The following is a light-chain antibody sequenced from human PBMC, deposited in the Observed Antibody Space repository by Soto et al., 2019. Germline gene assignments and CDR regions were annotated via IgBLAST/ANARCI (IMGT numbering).Light chain of an antibody. CDR1: QSVSGN. CDR2: GAS. Sequence: EIVMTQSPATLSVSPGERATLSCRASQSVSGNLAWYQQKPGQAPRLLIYGASTRATGLPARFSGSGSGTESPLTISTLQSADFPLSACQQYHPSPSTFGPGTNVDIK. J-gene: IGKJ3*01. CDR3: QQYHPSPST. V-gene: IGKV3-15*01.